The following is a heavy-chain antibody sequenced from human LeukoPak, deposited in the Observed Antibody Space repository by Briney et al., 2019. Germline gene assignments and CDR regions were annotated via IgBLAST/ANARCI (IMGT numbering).Heavy chain of an antibody. CDR3: VRDLQLERRALVGY. V-gene: IGHV1-18*01. J-gene: IGHJ4*02. CDR1: GYTFTSYG. D-gene: IGHD1-1*01. CDR2: ISAYNGNT. Sequence: GASVKVSCKASGYTFTSYGISWVRQAPGQGLEWMGWISAYNGNTNYAQKLQGRVTMTTDTSTSTAYMELRSLRSDDTAVYYCVRDLQLERRALVGYWGQGTLVTVSS.